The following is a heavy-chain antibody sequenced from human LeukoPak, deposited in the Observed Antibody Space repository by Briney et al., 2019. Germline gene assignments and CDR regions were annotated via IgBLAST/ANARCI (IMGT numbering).Heavy chain of an antibody. D-gene: IGHD3-22*01. CDR3: AKDRPSYHESNGHYYRLNGDS. Sequence: PGGSLRLSCVASGFTFNIYSMSWVRQAPGKGLEWVSSITSSGDATFYADSVKDHFTISRDNSRSTLYLQMSRLRVEDTAVYYCAKDRPSYHESNGHYYRLNGDSWGQGTLVTVSS. J-gene: IGHJ5*01. CDR1: GFTFNIYS. V-gene: IGHV3-23*01. CDR2: ITSSGDAT.